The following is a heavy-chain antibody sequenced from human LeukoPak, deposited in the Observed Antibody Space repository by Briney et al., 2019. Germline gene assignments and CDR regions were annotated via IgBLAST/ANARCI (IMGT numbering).Heavy chain of an antibody. CDR2: ISSSSTSI. V-gene: IGHV3-48*01. CDR1: GFTFSSCS. J-gene: IGHJ3*01. CDR3: ARDGGYCSSTNCYLGV. D-gene: IGHD2-2*01. Sequence: QAGGSLRLSCAASGFTFSSCSMNWVRQAPGKGLEWVSYISSSSTSIYYADSVKGRFTISRDNAKNSLYLQMNSLRVEDTAVYYCARDGGYCSSTNCYLGVWGQGTMVTVSS.